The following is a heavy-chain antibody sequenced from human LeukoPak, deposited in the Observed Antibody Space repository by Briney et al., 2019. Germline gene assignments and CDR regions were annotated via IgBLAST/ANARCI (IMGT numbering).Heavy chain of an antibody. V-gene: IGHV4-59*01. CDR2: IYYSGST. CDR1: GGSISSYY. CDR3: ARWIAVAGTPRYYFDY. Sequence: SETLSLTCTVSGGSISSYYWSWIRQSPGKGLEWIGYIYYSGSTNYNPSLKSRVTISVDTSKNQFSLKLSSVTAADTAVYYCARWIAVAGTPRYYFDYWGQGTLVTVSS. J-gene: IGHJ4*02. D-gene: IGHD6-19*01.